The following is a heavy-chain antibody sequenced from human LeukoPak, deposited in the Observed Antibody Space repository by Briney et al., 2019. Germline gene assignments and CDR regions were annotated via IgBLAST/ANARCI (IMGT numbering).Heavy chain of an antibody. J-gene: IGHJ4*02. CDR3: AKDLTMIVVVITFDY. CDR1: GLTFTSYA. V-gene: IGHV3-23*01. D-gene: IGHD3-22*01. CDR2: ISGSGGST. Sequence: GGSRRLSCAASGLTFTSYAMSWVRKAPGKGLEWVSAISGSGGSTYYADSVKGRFTISRDNSKNTLYPQMNSLRAEDTAVYYCAKDLTMIVVVITFDYWGQGTLVTVSS.